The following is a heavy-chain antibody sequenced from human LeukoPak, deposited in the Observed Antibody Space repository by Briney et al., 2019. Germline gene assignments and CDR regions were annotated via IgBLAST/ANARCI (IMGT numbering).Heavy chain of an antibody. J-gene: IGHJ4*02. CDR3: TREDHSNYNY. CDR1: GFTFSNYW. CDR2: IKQDGGET. Sequence: PGGSLRLSCAASGFTFSNYWMAWVRQAPGKGLEWVASIKQDGGETFYVDSVKGRFTISGDNAKNSLYLQMNSLRAEDTAVYYCTREDHSNYNYWGQGTLVTVSS. D-gene: IGHD4-11*01. V-gene: IGHV3-7*01.